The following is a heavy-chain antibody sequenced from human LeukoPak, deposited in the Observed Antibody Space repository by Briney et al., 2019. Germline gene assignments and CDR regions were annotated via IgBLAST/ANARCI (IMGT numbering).Heavy chain of an antibody. CDR3: AREMVVVVPAATSPYYYYYMDV. J-gene: IGHJ6*03. CDR1: GFTFSGYS. V-gene: IGHV3-48*04. CDR2: ISSSSSTI. D-gene: IGHD2-2*01. Sequence: GGSLRLSCAASGFTFSGYSMNWVRQAPGKGLEWVSYISSSSSTIYYADSVKGRFTISRDNAKNSLYLQMNSLRAEDTAVYYCAREMVVVVPAATSPYYYYYMDVWGKGTTVTVSS.